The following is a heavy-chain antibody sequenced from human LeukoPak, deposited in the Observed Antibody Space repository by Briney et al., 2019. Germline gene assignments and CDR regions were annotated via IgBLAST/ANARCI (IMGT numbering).Heavy chain of an antibody. Sequence: PGGSLRLSCAASGFTFSTYGMTWVRQAPGKGLEWVANIKEDGSEKYYVDSVKGRFTISRDNAKNSLYLQMNTLRAEDTAVYYCTRDTGCSGGTCYSFYDSWGQGTLVTVSS. CDR2: IKEDGSEK. CDR3: TRDTGCSGGTCYSFYDS. J-gene: IGHJ4*02. CDR1: GFTFSTYG. D-gene: IGHD2-15*01. V-gene: IGHV3-7*01.